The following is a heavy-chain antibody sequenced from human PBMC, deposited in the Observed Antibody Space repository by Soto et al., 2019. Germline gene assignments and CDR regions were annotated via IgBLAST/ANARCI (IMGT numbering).Heavy chain of an antibody. CDR2: INAGNGNT. D-gene: IGHD6-19*01. CDR3: ARAVAVAADFDY. V-gene: IGHV1-3*01. J-gene: IGHJ4*02. Sequence: ASVKVSCKASGYTFTGYAMHWVRPAPGQRLGWMGWINAGNGNTKYSQKFQGRVTITRDTSASTAYMELSSLRSEDTAVYYCARAVAVAADFDYWGQGTLVTVSS. CDR1: GYTFTGYA.